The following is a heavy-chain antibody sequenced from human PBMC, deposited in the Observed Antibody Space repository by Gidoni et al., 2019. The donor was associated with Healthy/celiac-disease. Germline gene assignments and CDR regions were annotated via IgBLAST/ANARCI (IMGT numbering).Heavy chain of an antibody. Sequence: EVQLVESGGGLVQPGRSLRLSCTASGFTFGDYAMSWVRQAPGKGLGWVGFIRSKAYGGTTEYAASVKGRFTISRDDSKSIAYLQMNSLKTEDTAVYYCTMSYCSSTSCYTVETQAFDYWGQGTLVTVSS. CDR2: IRSKAYGGTT. CDR1: GFTFGDYA. V-gene: IGHV3-49*04. CDR3: TMSYCSSTSCYTVETQAFDY. J-gene: IGHJ4*02. D-gene: IGHD2-2*02.